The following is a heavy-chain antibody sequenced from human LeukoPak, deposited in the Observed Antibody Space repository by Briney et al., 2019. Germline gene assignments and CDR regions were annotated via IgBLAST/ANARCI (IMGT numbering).Heavy chain of an antibody. CDR2: INAGNGNT. CDR3: ARGLLPEDYYGMDV. Sequence: GASVTVSCKASGGTFSSYAISWVRQAPGQRLEWMGWINAGNGNTKYSQKFQGRVTITRDTSASTAYMELSSLRSEDTAVYYCARGLLPEDYYGMDVWGQGTTVTVSS. D-gene: IGHD3-22*01. V-gene: IGHV1-3*01. J-gene: IGHJ6*02. CDR1: GGTFSSYA.